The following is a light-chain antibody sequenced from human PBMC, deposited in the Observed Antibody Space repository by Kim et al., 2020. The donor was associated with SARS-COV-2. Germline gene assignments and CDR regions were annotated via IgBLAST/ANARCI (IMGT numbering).Light chain of an antibody. Sequence: GKTVTISCPRPSGRIASSFVQWYQQRPGSSPTTVIYEDNERPSGVPDRFSGSIDSSSNSASLTISALKTEDEADYYCMSYDSSSWVFGGGTKLTVL. CDR3: MSYDSSSWV. J-gene: IGLJ3*02. V-gene: IGLV6-57*01. CDR1: SGRIASSF. CDR2: EDN.